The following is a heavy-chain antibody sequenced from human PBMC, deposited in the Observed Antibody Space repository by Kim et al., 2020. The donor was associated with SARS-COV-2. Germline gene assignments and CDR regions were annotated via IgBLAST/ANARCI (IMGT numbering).Heavy chain of an antibody. CDR1: GYTFTSYA. D-gene: IGHD2-21*01. CDR2: INAGNGNT. V-gene: IGHV1-3*01. J-gene: IGHJ6*02. Sequence: ASVKVSCKASGYTFTSYAMHWVRQAPGQRLEWMGWINAGNGNTKYSQKFQGRVTITRDTSASTAYMELSSLRSEDTAVYYCARAYSLYYYYGMDVWGQGTTVTVSS. CDR3: ARAYSLYYYYGMDV.